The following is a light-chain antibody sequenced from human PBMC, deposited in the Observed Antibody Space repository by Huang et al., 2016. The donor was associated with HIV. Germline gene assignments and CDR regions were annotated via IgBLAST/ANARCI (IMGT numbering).Light chain of an antibody. CDR2: DAS. V-gene: IGKV3-15*01. CDR3: QQYNDWPLT. J-gene: IGKJ4*01. Sequence: EIVMTQSPATLSVSPGERATLSCRASQSVSNYLAWYQQKPGQAPRLLIYDASTGATGIPARFSGSGSGTEFTLTISSLQSEDSAVYYCQQYNDWPLTFGEGTKVEIK. CDR1: QSVSNY.